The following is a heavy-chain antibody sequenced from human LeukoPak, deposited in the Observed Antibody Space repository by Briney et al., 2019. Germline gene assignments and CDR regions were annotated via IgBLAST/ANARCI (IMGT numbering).Heavy chain of an antibody. CDR1: GFTDSTNF. J-gene: IGHJ4*02. CDR3: ARGRGSD. D-gene: IGHD3-10*01. V-gene: IGHV3-53*01. Sequence: AGYLRLSSEAAGFTDSTNFLGWVRPAPGKGLEWVSIIHAGGTTYYADSVKGRFTTSRDNFKNTLYLQMNSLRADDTAVYYCARGRGSDWGQGTLVTVSS. CDR2: IHAGGTT.